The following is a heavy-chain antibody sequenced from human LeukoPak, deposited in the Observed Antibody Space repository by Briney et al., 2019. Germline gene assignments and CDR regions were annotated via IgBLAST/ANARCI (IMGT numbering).Heavy chain of an antibody. Sequence: SETLSLTCTVSGHSVSNGNYYWSWIRQPPGKGLEWIAYIHYSGSTNYNPSLRSRVTISVDTSKNQFSLKLSSVTAADTAVYYCARGLTSSDWYFDLWGRGTLVTVSS. CDR3: ARGLTSSDWYFDL. D-gene: IGHD4/OR15-4a*01. J-gene: IGHJ2*01. CDR2: IHYSGST. CDR1: GHSVSNGNYY. V-gene: IGHV4-61*01.